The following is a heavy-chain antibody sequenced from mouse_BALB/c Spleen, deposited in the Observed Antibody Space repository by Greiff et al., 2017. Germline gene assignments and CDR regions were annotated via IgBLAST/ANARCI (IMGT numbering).Heavy chain of an antibody. D-gene: IGHD2-14*01. J-gene: IGHJ2*01. CDR3: ARSDRYDTWDFDY. V-gene: IGHV1S81*02. Sequence: VQLQQPGAELVKPGASVKLSCKASGYTFTSYWMHWVKLRPGQGFEWIGEINPSNGRTNYNEKFKSKATLTVDKSSSTAYMQLSSLTSEDSAVYYCARSDRYDTWDFDYWGQGTTLTISS. CDR2: INPSNGRT. CDR1: GYTFTSYW.